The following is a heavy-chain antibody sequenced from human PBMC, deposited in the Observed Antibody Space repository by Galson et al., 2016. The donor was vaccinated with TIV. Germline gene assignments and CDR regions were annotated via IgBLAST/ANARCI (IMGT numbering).Heavy chain of an antibody. J-gene: IGHJ4*02. D-gene: IGHD6-19*01. V-gene: IGHV3-53*01. CDR1: GFTVSGTS. CDR2: IYSAGNT. CDR3: AKDLFIAVPNTGSFDC. Sequence: SLRLSCAGSGFTVSGTSMSWVRQAPGKGLEWVSLIYSAGNTFYADSVEGRFTISRDNSKNKMFLQMNSLRAEDTAIYYCAKDLFIAVPNTGSFDCWGQGTLVTVSS.